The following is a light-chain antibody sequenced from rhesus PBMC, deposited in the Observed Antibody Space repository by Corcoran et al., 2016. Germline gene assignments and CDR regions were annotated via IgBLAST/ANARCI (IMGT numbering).Light chain of an antibody. J-gene: IGLJ1*01. CDR3: GSYGSRNTFI. V-gene: IGLV2-38*01. CDR1: SSDVGGYNA. CDR2: EVG. Sequence: QSALTQPPSVSESLGQSVTISCTGTSSDVGGYNAVSWYQQHPGTAPRLLIYEVGKRPSGVSDRFSGSKSGNTASLTISGLQAEDETDYYCGSYGSRNTFIFGGGTRLTVL.